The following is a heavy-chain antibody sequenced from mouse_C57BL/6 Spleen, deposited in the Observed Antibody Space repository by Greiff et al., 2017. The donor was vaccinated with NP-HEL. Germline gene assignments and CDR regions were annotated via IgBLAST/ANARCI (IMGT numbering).Heavy chain of an antibody. CDR2: IRNKANGYTT. CDR1: GFTFTAYY. Sequence: DVMLVESGGGLVQPGGSLSLSCAASGFTFTAYYMSWVRQPPGKALEWLGFIRNKANGYTTEYSASVKGRFTISRDNSQSILYLQMNALRAEDSATYDCARFSYGSTSWFAYWGQGTLVTVSA. CDR3: ARFSYGSTSWFAY. D-gene: IGHD1-1*01. V-gene: IGHV7-3*01. J-gene: IGHJ3*01.